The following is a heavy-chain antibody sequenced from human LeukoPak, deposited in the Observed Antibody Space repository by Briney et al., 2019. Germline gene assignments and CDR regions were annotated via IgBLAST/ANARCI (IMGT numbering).Heavy chain of an antibody. J-gene: IGHJ4*02. CDR3: AAIAAAGRTHRGFDY. D-gene: IGHD6-13*01. Sequence: GRSLRLSCAASGFTFSSYGMHWVRQAPGKGLEWVAVIWYDGSNKYYADSVKGRFTISRDNPKNTLYLQMNSLRAEDTAVYYCAAIAAAGRTHRGFDYWGQGTLVTVSS. V-gene: IGHV3-33*01. CDR2: IWYDGSNK. CDR1: GFTFSSYG.